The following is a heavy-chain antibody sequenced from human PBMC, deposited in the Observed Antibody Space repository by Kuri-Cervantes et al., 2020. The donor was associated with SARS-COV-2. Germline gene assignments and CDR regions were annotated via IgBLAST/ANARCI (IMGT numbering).Heavy chain of an antibody. V-gene: IGHV1-3*04. D-gene: IGHD2-8*01. Sequence: ASVPVSCMTCGYIFTDYVIHWVRQAPGQTFEWMGWINTGNGNTKYSQKFQGRVTITRDTSADTAYMELGSLRSEDTAVYYCARIKAGYCTTTICYEQNNWFDPWGQGTLVTVSS. CDR3: ARIKAGYCTTTICYEQNNWFDP. CDR2: INTGNGNT. J-gene: IGHJ5*02. CDR1: GYIFTDYV.